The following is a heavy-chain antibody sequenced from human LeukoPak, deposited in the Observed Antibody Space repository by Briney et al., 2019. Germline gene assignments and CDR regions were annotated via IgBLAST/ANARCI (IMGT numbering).Heavy chain of an antibody. V-gene: IGHV3-9*01. D-gene: IGHD1-26*01. J-gene: IGHJ4*02. CDR1: GFTFDDYA. CDR2: ISWNSGSI. Sequence: GRSLRLSCAASGFTFDDYAMHWVRHAPGKGLEWVSGISWNSGSIGYADSVKGRFTISRDNAKNSLYLQMNSLRAEDTALYYCAKDITGGSYGFDYWGQGTLVTVSS. CDR3: AKDITGGSYGFDY.